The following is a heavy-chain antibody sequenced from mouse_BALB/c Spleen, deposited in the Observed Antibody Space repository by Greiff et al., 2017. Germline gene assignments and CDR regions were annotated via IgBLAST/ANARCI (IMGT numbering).Heavy chain of an antibody. CDR3: ARDIGY. J-gene: IGHJ2*01. CDR1: GFTFTDYY. CDR2: IRNKANGHTT. V-gene: IGHV7-3*02. Sequence: DVQLVESGGGLVQPGGSLRLSCATSGFTFTDYYMSWVRQPPGKALEWLGFIRNKANGHTTEYSASVKGRFTISRDNSQSILYLQMNTLRAEDSATYYCARDIGYWGQGTTLTVSS.